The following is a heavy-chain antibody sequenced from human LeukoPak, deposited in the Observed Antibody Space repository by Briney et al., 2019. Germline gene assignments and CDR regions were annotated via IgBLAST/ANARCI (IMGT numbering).Heavy chain of an antibody. CDR2: INPSGGST. Sequence: ASVKVSCKASGYTFTSYYMHWVRQAPGQGLEWMGIINPSGGSTSYAQKFQGRVTMTRDTSTSTVYMELGSLRSEDTAVYYCAREDTAMTSMDYFDYWGQGTLVTVSS. D-gene: IGHD5-18*01. J-gene: IGHJ4*02. V-gene: IGHV1-46*01. CDR3: AREDTAMTSMDYFDY. CDR1: GYTFTSYY.